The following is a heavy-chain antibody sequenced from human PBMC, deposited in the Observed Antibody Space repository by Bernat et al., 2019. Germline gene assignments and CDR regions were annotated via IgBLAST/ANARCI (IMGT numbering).Heavy chain of an antibody. Sequence: EVQLVESGGGLVKPGGSLRLSCAASGFTFSSYSMNWVRQAPGKGLAWGSSISSSSSYIYYADSVKGRFTISRDNAKNSLYLQMNSLRAEDTAVYYCARDGGWYPATPQFDYWGQGTLVTVSS. CDR1: GFTFSSYS. CDR2: ISSSSSYI. D-gene: IGHD6-19*01. CDR3: ARDGGWYPATPQFDY. V-gene: IGHV3-21*01. J-gene: IGHJ4*02.